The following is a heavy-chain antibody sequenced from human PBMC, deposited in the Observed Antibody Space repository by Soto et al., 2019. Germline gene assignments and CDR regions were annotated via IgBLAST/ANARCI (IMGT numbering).Heavy chain of an antibody. CDR2: IYHSGST. Sequence: SETLSLTCTVSGGSISSSNWWSWVRQPPGKGLEWIGEIYHSGSTNYNPSLKSRVTISVDKSKNQFSLKLSSVTAADTAVYYCARGFKVVTAMAPYYYGMDVWGQGTTVTVSS. CDR3: ARGFKVVTAMAPYYYGMDV. CDR1: GGSISSSNW. J-gene: IGHJ6*02. V-gene: IGHV4-4*02. D-gene: IGHD2-21*02.